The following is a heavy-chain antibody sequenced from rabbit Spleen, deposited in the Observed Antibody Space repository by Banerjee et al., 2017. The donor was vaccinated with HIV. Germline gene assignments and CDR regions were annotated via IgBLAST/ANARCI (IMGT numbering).Heavy chain of an antibody. CDR1: GFTISGYW. CDR2: IYPITETT. CDR3: ARDYNSGWDL. J-gene: IGHJ4*01. Sequence: QQLEESGGRLVQPGGSLTLSCKAFGFTISGYWMNWVRQAPGKGLEWIGIIYPITETTYYANWVNGRFTISSDNAQNTVDLQINSLTAADTATYFCARDYNSGWDLWGPGTLVTVS. D-gene: IGHD4-1*01. V-gene: IGHV1S7*01.